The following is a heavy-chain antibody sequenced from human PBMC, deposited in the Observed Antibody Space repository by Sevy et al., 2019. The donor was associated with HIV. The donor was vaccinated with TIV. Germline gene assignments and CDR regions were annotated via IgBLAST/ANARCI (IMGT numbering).Heavy chain of an antibody. V-gene: IGHV4-39*01. D-gene: IGHD1-1*01. CDR2: IYYSGST. J-gene: IGHJ4*02. CDR3: ARLSLSRGVTTGSYYFDY. Sequence: SETLSLTCTVSGGSISSSSYYWGWIRQPPGKGLEWIAIIYYSGSTYYNPSLKSRVRIFIDTSKNQFSLKLSPVTAADTALYYCARLSLSRGVTTGSYYFDYWGQGTLVTVSS. CDR1: GGSISSSSYY.